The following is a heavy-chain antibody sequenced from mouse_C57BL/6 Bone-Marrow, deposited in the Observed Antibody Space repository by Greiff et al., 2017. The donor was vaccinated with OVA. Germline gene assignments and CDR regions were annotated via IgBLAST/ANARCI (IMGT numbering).Heavy chain of an antibody. CDR2: INPYNGGT. V-gene: IGHV1-19*01. D-gene: IGHD2-1*01. CDR3: AGGNSGYYAMDY. J-gene: IGHJ4*01. CDR1: GYTFTDYY. Sequence: EVQLQQSGPVLVKPGASVKMSCKASGYTFTDYYMNWVTQSHGKSLEWIGVINPYNGGTSYNQKFKGKATLTVDKYSSTAYMELNSLTSEDSAVYYCAGGNSGYYAMDYWGQGTSVTVSS.